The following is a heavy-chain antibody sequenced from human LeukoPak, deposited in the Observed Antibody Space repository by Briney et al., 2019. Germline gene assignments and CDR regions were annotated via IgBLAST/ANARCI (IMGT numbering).Heavy chain of an antibody. D-gene: IGHD5-18*01. J-gene: IGHJ3*02. V-gene: IGHV3-21*01. CDR3: AKEGQLWPTDAFDI. Sequence: SVKGRFTISRDNAKNSLYLQMNSLRAEDTAVYYCAKEGQLWPTDAFDIWGQGTMVTVSS.